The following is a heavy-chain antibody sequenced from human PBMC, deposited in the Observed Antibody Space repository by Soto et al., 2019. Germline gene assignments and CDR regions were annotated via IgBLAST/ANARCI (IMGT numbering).Heavy chain of an antibody. CDR3: ARGGVSTRTFDY. J-gene: IGHJ4*02. CDR2: IYPSDSDT. D-gene: IGHD3-3*01. CDR1: GYNFAGYW. Sequence: PRRSLKISCKGSGYNFAGYWIAWVRQMPGKGLELMGIIYPSDSDTRYRPSFQGQVTISADKSISSAYLQWSSLRASDTAMYYCARGGVSTRTFDYWGQGTPVTV. V-gene: IGHV5-51*01.